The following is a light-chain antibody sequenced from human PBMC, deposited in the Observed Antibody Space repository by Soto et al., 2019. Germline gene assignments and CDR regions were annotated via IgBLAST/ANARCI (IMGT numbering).Light chain of an antibody. CDR1: SRDVDAYDF. CDR2: EVS. Sequence: QSVLTQPRSVSGSPGQSVAISCTGTSRDVDAYDFVSWYQHHPGKAPKLIISEVSKRPSGVSHRFSGSKSGNTASLTISGLQAEDEADYFCCSVAGSFYVFGTGTKVTVL. CDR3: CSVAGSFYV. J-gene: IGLJ1*01. V-gene: IGLV2-11*01.